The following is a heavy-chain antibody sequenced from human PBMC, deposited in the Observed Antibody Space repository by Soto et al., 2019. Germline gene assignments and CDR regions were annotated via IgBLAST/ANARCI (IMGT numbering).Heavy chain of an antibody. Sequence: EVQLLESGGGLVQPWGSLRLSCAASGFTFGSYAMNWLRQAPGRGLECVSFISSSGRTTYYADSVKGRFTVSRDNSKNTLYLQMNSLRAEDTALYYCAKFRGPSYSYYSMDVWGKGTTVTVSS. CDR3: AKFRGPSYSYYSMDV. V-gene: IGHV3-23*01. D-gene: IGHD3-16*01. CDR2: ISSSGRTT. J-gene: IGHJ6*03. CDR1: GFTFGSYA.